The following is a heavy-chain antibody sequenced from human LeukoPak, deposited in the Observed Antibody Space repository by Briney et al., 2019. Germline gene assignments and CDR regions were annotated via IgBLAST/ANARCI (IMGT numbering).Heavy chain of an antibody. CDR2: MNPNSGNT. CDR1: GYTFTSYD. J-gene: IGHJ3*02. D-gene: IGHD4-17*01. Sequence: GASVTVSCRASGYTFTSYDINWVRQATGQGLEWMGWMNPNSGNTGLAQKFQDRVIITRNTSINTAYMELSSLRSEDTAVYYCASGPYGDYAFDIWGQGTMVTVS. CDR3: ASGPYGDYAFDI. V-gene: IGHV1-8*03.